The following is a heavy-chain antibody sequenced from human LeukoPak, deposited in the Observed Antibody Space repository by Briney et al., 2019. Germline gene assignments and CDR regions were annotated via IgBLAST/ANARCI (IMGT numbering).Heavy chain of an antibody. CDR2: ISGSGGST. J-gene: IGHJ4*02. V-gene: IGHV3-23*01. D-gene: IGHD6-19*01. Sequence: GGSLRLSCAASGFTFSSYAMSWVRQAPGKGLEWVSAISGSGGSTYYADSVKGRFTISRDNSKNTLYLQMNSLRAEDTAVYYCAKTMVPYSSGWYTYYFDYWGQGTLVTVSS. CDR1: GFTFSSYA. CDR3: AKTMVPYSSGWYTYYFDY.